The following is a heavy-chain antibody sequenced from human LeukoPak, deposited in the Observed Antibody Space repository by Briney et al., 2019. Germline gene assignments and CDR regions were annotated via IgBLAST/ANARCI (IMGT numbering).Heavy chain of an antibody. CDR2: INHSGST. J-gene: IGHJ6*03. Sequence: SETLSLTCAVYGGSFSGYYWSWIRQPPGKGLEWIGEINHSGSTNYNPSPKSRVTISVDTSKNQFSLKLSSVTAADTAVYYCARVQRYYYGSGSYPSYYMDVWGKGTTVTISS. CDR3: ARVQRYYYGSGSYPSYYMDV. V-gene: IGHV4-34*01. D-gene: IGHD3-10*01. CDR1: GGSFSGYY.